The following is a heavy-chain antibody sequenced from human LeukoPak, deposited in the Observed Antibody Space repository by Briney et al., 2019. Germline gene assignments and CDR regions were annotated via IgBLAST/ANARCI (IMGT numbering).Heavy chain of an antibody. CDR1: GGTFSSYA. Sequence: SVKVSCKASGGTFSSYAISRVRQAPGQGLEWMGRIIPILGIANYAQKFQGRVTITADKSTSTAYMELSSLRSEDTAVYYCASASAQRYCCSASCYVGGYYGMDVWGQGTTVTVSS. V-gene: IGHV1-69*04. D-gene: IGHD2-2*01. J-gene: IGHJ6*02. CDR3: ASASAQRYCCSASCYVGGYYGMDV. CDR2: IIPILGIA.